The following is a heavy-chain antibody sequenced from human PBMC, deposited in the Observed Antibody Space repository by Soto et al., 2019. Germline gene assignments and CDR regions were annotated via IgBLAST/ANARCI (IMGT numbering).Heavy chain of an antibody. V-gene: IGHV4-39*01. CDR2: IFYSGNT. J-gene: IGHJ4*02. Sequence: PSETLSLTCTVSGGSMSGSNYYWAWIRQPPGKGLEWIGSIFYSGNTYYNPSLQSRVSISIDTSKNQFSLRLTSVTAADTAVHYCARLHSVDRGGHFGHWGQGILVTVSS. CDR3: ARLHSVDRGGHFGH. D-gene: IGHD3-10*01. CDR1: GGSMSGSNYY.